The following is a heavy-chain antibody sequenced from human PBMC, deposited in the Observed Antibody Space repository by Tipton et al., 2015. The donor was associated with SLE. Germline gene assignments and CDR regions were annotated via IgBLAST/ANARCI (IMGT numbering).Heavy chain of an antibody. Sequence: GLVKPSETLSLTCTVSLYSIGSGFYWDWVRRPPGKGLEWIATMHHNGSTYYNPSRRSRVTISVDTSKNQFSLKLSSVTAADTAVYYCARGISSGWWNYWGQGNLVTVSS. CDR2: MHHNGST. J-gene: IGHJ4*02. CDR3: ARGISSGWWNY. D-gene: IGHD6-19*01. V-gene: IGHV4-38-2*02. CDR1: LYSIGSGFY.